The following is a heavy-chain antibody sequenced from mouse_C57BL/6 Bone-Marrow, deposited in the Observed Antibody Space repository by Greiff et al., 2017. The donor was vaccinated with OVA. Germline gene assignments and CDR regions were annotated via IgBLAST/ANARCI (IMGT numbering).Heavy chain of an antibody. Sequence: EVQRVESGGGLVQPGGSLKLSCAASGFTFSDYYMYWVRQTPEKRLEWVAYISNGGGSTYYPDTVKGRFTISRDNAKNTLYLQMSRLKSEDTAMYYCARRYGNYRAMDYWGQGTSVTVSS. V-gene: IGHV5-12*01. CDR2: ISNGGGST. J-gene: IGHJ4*01. CDR3: ARRYGNYRAMDY. D-gene: IGHD2-10*02. CDR1: GFTFSDYY.